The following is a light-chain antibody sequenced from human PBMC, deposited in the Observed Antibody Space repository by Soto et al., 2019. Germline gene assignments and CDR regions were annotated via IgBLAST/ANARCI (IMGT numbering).Light chain of an antibody. Sequence: QSALTQPASVSGSPGQSIAISCTGTSSDVGGYNYVSWYQQHPGKAHKLLINDVSNRPSGVSSRFSGSKSGNTASLTISGLQAEDEADYYCSSYTISSTYVFGTGTKLTVL. CDR3: SSYTISSTYV. CDR2: DVS. CDR1: SSDVGGYNY. J-gene: IGLJ1*01. V-gene: IGLV2-14*01.